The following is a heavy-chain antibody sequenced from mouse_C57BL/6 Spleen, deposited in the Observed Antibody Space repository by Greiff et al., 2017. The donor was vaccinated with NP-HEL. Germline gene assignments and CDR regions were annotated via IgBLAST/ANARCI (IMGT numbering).Heavy chain of an antibody. J-gene: IGHJ3*01. D-gene: IGHD1-1*01. CDR2: ISYDGSN. V-gene: IGHV3-6*01. CDR1: GYSITSGYY. Sequence: DVKLQESGPGLVKPSQSLSLTCSVTGYSITSGYYWNWIRQFPGNKLEWMGYISYDGSNNYNPSLKNRISITRDTSKNQFCLKLNSVTTEDTATYCCARDITTVVAPGGQGTLVTVSA. CDR3: ARDITTVVAP.